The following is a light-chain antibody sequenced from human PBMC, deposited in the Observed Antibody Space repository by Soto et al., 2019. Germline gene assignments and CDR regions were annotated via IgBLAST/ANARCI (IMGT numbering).Light chain of an antibody. J-gene: IGKJ3*01. CDR3: QKHNSAPFT. CDR1: QGISNY. Sequence: DIQMTQSPSSLSASVGDRVTITCRASQGISNYLAWYQQKPGKVPKLLIYSASTWQLGVPSRFSGSGSGTDFTLTISSLKPEDVATYYCQKHNSAPFTFDPGTKVDIK. CDR2: SAS. V-gene: IGKV1-27*01.